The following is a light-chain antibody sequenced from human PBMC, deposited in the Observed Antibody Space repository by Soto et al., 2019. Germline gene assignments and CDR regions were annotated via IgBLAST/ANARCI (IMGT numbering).Light chain of an antibody. V-gene: IGKV1-13*02. J-gene: IGKJ5*01. CDR3: QQLESFPLT. CDR2: DVF. CDR1: QGISSA. Sequence: AIQVTQSPSSLSASVEDTVTITCRASQGISSAFAWYQQKPGKVPRLLIYDVFNLQSGVPSRFSGSGSGTDFTLTISRLQPEDFATYYCQQLESFPLTFGQGTRLEVK.